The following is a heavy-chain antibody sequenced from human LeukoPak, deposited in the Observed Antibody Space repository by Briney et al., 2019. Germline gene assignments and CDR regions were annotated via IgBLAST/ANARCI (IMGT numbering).Heavy chain of an antibody. D-gene: IGHD3-22*01. V-gene: IGHV3-23*01. Sequence: RGGSLRLSCAASGFTLSSYAMSWVPQAPGKGLEWVSAIIGSGGSTYYTDSVEGRFTISRDNSKNPLYLQMDRLRAEDTAVYYCAKGRDYYDSSGFDYWGQGTLVTVSS. CDR1: GFTLSSYA. CDR3: AKGRDYYDSSGFDY. J-gene: IGHJ4*02. CDR2: IIGSGGST.